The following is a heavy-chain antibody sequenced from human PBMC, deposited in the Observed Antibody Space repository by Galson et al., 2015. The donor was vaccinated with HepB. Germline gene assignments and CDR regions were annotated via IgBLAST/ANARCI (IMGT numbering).Heavy chain of an antibody. V-gene: IGHV1-3*01. CDR2: INAGNGNT. CDR1: GYTFTSYA. D-gene: IGHD6-13*01. Sequence: SVKVSCKASGYTFTSYAMHWVRQAPGQRLEWMGWINAGNGNTKYSQKFQGRVTITRDTSASTAYMELSSLRSEDTAVYYCAREYSSSWYRGYWFDPWGQGTLVTVSS. CDR3: AREYSSSWYRGYWFDP. J-gene: IGHJ5*02.